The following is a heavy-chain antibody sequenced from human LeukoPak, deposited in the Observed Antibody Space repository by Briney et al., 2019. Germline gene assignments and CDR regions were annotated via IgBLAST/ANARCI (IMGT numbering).Heavy chain of an antibody. D-gene: IGHD3-22*01. J-gene: IGHJ4*02. Sequence: NPGGSLRLSCAASGFTFSSYSMNWFRQAPGKGLEWVSSISSSSSYIYYADSVKGRFTISRDNSKSTLNLQMNSLRVEDTAVYYCAKDPRASSAYYYDRLGYWGQGTLVTVSS. CDR1: GFTFSSYS. CDR2: ISSSSSYI. V-gene: IGHV3-21*04. CDR3: AKDPRASSAYYYDRLGY.